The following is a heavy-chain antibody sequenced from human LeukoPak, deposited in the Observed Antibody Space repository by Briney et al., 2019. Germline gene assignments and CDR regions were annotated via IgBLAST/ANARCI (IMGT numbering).Heavy chain of an antibody. Sequence: GGSLRLSCAASGFTFSSYAMSWVRQAPGKGLEWVSYISSSGNTIYYADSVKGRFTISRDNSKNTLFLQMNSLRAEDTAVYYCAKAKSSGYYPYYYYYGMDVWGQGTTVTVSS. D-gene: IGHD3-22*01. CDR2: ISSSGNTI. J-gene: IGHJ6*02. CDR1: GFTFSSYA. CDR3: AKAKSSGYYPYYYYYGMDV. V-gene: IGHV3-23*01.